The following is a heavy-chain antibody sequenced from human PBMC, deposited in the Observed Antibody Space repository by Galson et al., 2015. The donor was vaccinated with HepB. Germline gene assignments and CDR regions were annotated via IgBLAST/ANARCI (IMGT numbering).Heavy chain of an antibody. CDR2: MNWDGINI. D-gene: IGHD3-10*01. Sequence: SLRLSCAVSGFNFDEFTMHWVHQTPGKGLEWISLMNWDGINIHYADSVKGRFTISRDNNNNSLFLQMSSLTTEDTALYFCAKDLGAGTFESWGQGTLVTVSS. CDR3: AKDLGAGTFES. J-gene: IGHJ1*01. CDR1: GFNFDEFT. V-gene: IGHV3-43*01.